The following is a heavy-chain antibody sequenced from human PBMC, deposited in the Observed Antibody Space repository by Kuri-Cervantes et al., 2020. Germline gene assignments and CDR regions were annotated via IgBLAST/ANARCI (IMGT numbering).Heavy chain of an antibody. V-gene: IGHV4-34*01. CDR2: IYHSGST. CDR1: GGSFSGYY. D-gene: IGHD6-13*01. CDR3: ARVRNIAAAGFDP. J-gene: IGHJ5*02. Sequence: GSLRLSCAVYGGSFSGYYWSWIRQPPGKGLEWIGSIYHSGSTYYSPSLKSRVTVSVDTSKNQFSLKLSSVTAADTAVYYCARVRNIAAAGFDPWGQGTLVTVSS.